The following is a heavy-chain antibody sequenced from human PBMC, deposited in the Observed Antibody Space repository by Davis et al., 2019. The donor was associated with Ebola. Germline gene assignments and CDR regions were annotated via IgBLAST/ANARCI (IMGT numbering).Heavy chain of an antibody. CDR3: GSPVVA. J-gene: IGHJ4*02. CDR1: GLTFNMYW. V-gene: IGHV3-74*01. Sequence: GESLKISCAASGLTFNMYWMTWVRQAPGKGLVWVSQIKSDGSSATYADSVKGRFTISRDNAKNTLYLQMNSLRAEDTAVYYCGSPVVAWGQGTLVTVSS. D-gene: IGHD2-15*01. CDR2: IKSDGSSA.